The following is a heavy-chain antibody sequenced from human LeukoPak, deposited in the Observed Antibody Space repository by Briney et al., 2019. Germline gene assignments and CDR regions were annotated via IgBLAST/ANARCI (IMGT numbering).Heavy chain of an antibody. Sequence: PSETLSLTCTVSGGSISSYYWSWIRQPPGKGLERIGYIYYSGSTNYNPSLKSRVTISVDTSKNQFSLKLSSVTAADTAVYYCARKGYTIGSFDYWGQGTLVTVSS. V-gene: IGHV4-59*12. CDR2: IYYSGST. CDR3: ARKGYTIGSFDY. J-gene: IGHJ4*02. CDR1: GGSISSYY. D-gene: IGHD5-18*01.